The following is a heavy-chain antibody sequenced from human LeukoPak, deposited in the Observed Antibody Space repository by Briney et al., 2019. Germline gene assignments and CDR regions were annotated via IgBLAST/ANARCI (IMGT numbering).Heavy chain of an antibody. D-gene: IGHD3-22*01. Sequence: GGSLRLSCAASGFTFSSYSMNWVRQAPGKGLEWVSYIGNTGSTTYYADSVKGRFTISRDNVKNVLYLQMNSLRPEDTALYYCAKDLSSAITSALVLDVWGQGTTVIVS. V-gene: IGHV3-48*04. CDR3: AKDLSSAITSALVLDV. CDR1: GFTFSSYS. J-gene: IGHJ6*02. CDR2: IGNTGSTT.